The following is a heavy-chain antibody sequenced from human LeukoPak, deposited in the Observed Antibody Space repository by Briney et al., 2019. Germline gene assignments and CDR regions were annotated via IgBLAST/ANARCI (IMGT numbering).Heavy chain of an antibody. CDR3: ARGDSRYFDWLLTGFDY. CDR1: GFTVSSNY. J-gene: IGHJ4*02. Sequence: GSLRLSCAASGFTVSSNYMSWVRQAPGKGLEWVSVIYSGGSTYYADSVKGRFTISRDNSKNTLYLQMSSLRAEDTAVYYCARGDSRYFDWLLTGFDYWGQGTLVTVSS. CDR2: IYSGGST. V-gene: IGHV3-66*01. D-gene: IGHD3-9*01.